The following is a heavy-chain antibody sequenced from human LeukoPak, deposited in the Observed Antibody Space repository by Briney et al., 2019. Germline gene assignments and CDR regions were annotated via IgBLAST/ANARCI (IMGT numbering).Heavy chain of an antibody. CDR1: GFTFSSYW. J-gene: IGHJ4*02. Sequence: PGGSLRLSCAASGFTFSSYWMHWVRQAPGKGLVWVSRINSDGSSTTYADSVKGRFTISRDNAKNTLFLQMNSLRAGDTAVYYCARAGRAFDFWGQGTLVTVSS. CDR3: ARAGRAFDF. V-gene: IGHV3-74*03. D-gene: IGHD3-10*01. CDR2: INSDGSST.